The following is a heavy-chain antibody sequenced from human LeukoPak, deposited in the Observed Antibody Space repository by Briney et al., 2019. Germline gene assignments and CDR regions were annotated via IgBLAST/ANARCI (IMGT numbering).Heavy chain of an antibody. CDR2: INPSGGST. Sequence: ASVTVSCKASGYTFTSYYIHWVRQAPGQGLEWMGIINPSGGSTSYAQKFQGRVTMTRDTSTSTVYMELSSLRSEDSAVYYCARAGSSGAIDYWGQGTLATVSS. V-gene: IGHV1-46*01. CDR1: GYTFTSYY. J-gene: IGHJ4*02. D-gene: IGHD3-22*01. CDR3: ARAGSSGAIDY.